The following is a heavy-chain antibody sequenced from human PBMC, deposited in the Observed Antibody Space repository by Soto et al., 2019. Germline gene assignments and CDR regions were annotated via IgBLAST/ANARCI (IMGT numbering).Heavy chain of an antibody. V-gene: IGHV3-23*01. CDR3: TRGGVGTTGSCDF. CDR2: ISGSAART. CDR1: GFAFGGFT. D-gene: IGHD6-13*01. Sequence: VQVLESGGGLVQPGGSLRLSCSVSGFAFGGFTMTWVRQAPGKGLEWVPSISGSAARTYYADSVQGRFTISRDNSKSTLYLQMNSLRVEDTAEYYCTRGGVGTTGSCDFWGQGTLVAVSS. J-gene: IGHJ4*02.